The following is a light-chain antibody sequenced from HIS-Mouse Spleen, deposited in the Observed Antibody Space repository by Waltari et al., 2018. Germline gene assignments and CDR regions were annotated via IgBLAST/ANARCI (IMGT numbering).Light chain of an antibody. CDR1: SSNIGSNT. J-gene: IGLJ3*02. CDR2: SNN. V-gene: IGLV1-44*01. Sequence: QSVLTQPPSASGTPGQRVTIPCSGSSSNIGSNTVNWYQQLPGTAPKLLIYSNNQRPSGVPGRFSGSKSGTSASLAISGLQSEDETDYYCAAWDDSLNGWVFGGGTKLTVL. CDR3: AAWDDSLNGWV.